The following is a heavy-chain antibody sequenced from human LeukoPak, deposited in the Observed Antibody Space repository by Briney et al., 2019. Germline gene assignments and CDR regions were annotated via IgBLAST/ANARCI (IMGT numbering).Heavy chain of an antibody. D-gene: IGHD1-1*01. V-gene: IGHV4-34*01. CDR1: GGPFSGYY. CDR2: INHSGST. J-gene: IGHJ4*02. CDR3: ARASGTFDS. Sequence: KTSETLSLTCAVYGGPFSGYYWTWIRQPPGKGLEWVGEINHSGSTDYTLSLKSRVTISLDTSRSQFSLKLSSVTAADTAVYYCARASGTFDSWGQGTLVTVSS.